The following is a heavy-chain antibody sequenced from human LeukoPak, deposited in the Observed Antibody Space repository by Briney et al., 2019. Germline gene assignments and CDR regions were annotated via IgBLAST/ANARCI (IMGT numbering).Heavy chain of an antibody. CDR2: IIPIFGTA. J-gene: IGHJ5*02. V-gene: IGHV1-69*13. CDR1: GYTFTSYA. CDR3: ARSLGYSYGRNWFDP. Sequence: ASVKVSCKASGYTFTSYAMNWVRQAPGQGLEWMGGIIPIFGTANYAQKFQGRVTITADESTSTAYMELSSLRSEDAAVYYCARSLGYSYGRNWFDPWGQGTLVTVSS. D-gene: IGHD5-18*01.